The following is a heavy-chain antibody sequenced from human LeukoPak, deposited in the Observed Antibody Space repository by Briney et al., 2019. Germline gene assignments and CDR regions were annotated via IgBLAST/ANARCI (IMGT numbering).Heavy chain of an antibody. CDR1: GGTFSSYA. Sequence: SSVKVSCKASGGTFSSYAISWVRQAPGQGLEWMGGIIPIFGTANYAQKFQGRVTITADKSTSTAYMELSSLRSEDTAVYYCARGSAKKQLARGTHFDYWGQGTLVTVSS. CDR3: ARGSAKKQLARGTHFDY. J-gene: IGHJ4*02. CDR2: IIPIFGTA. D-gene: IGHD6-6*01. V-gene: IGHV1-69*06.